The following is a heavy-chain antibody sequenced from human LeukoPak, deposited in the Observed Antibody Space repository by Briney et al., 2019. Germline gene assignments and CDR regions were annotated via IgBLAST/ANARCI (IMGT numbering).Heavy chain of an antibody. CDR1: GFTFSNYW. CDR3: ARDTYRFDDY. CDR2: IKEDGSDR. Sequence: GGSLRLSCAASGFTFSNYWMSWVRQAPGKGLEWVDAIKEDGSDRYYLDSVEGRFTISRDNAKNSLYLQMNSLRAEDTAIYFCARDTYRFDDYWGQGTLVTVSS. J-gene: IGHJ4*02. V-gene: IGHV3-7*01. D-gene: IGHD3-16*01.